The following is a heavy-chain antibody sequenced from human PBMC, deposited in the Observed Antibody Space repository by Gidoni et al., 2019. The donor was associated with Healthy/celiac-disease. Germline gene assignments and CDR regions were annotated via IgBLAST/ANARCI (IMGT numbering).Heavy chain of an antibody. CDR3: ANVFPPHNSPTFDY. J-gene: IGHJ4*02. Sequence: VRQAPGKGLEWVSDISGIGGSTYYADSVKGRFTGSRDNSKNTRYLQMNGLRAEDTAVYSCANVFPPHNSPTFDYGGQGTLVTVP. CDR2: ISGIGGST. V-gene: IGHV3-23*01. D-gene: IGHD3-16*01.